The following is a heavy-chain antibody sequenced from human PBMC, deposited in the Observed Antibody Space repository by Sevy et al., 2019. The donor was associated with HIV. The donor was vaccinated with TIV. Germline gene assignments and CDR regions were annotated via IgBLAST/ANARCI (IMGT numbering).Heavy chain of an antibody. CDR2: IYHSGGT. CDR3: ARVPLSGSYSGGAFDI. D-gene: IGHD1-26*01. J-gene: IGHJ3*02. Sequence: SETLSLTCAVSGYSISSGYYWGWIRQPPGKGLEWIGSIYHSGGTYYNPSLKSRVTISVDTSKNQFSLKLSSVTAADTAVYYCARVPLSGSYSGGAFDIWGQGTMVTVSS. V-gene: IGHV4-38-2*01. CDR1: GYSISSGYY.